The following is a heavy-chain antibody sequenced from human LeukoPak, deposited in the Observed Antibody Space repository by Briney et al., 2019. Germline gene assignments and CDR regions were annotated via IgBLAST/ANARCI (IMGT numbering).Heavy chain of an antibody. CDR1: GYTFTSYY. CDR3: ARSVSVLRYFDWSREMYYFDY. Sequence: ASVKVSCKASGYTFTSYYMHWVRQAPGQGLEWMGIINPSGGSTSYAQKFQGRVTMTRDTSTSTVYMELSSLRSEDTAVYYRARSVSVLRYFDWSREMYYFDYWGQGTLVTVSS. J-gene: IGHJ4*02. V-gene: IGHV1-46*01. CDR2: INPSGGST. D-gene: IGHD3-9*01.